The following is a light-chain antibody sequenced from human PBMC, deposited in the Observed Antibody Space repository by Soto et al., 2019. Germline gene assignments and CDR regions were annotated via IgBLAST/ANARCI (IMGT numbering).Light chain of an antibody. Sequence: QSALTQPASVSGSPGQSITISCTGTSSDVGGYNYVSWYQQHPGKAPKLMIYDVSNRPSGVSNRFSGSKSGNTASLTISGLQTEDAVDYYCSSYTSSSTPVVFGGGTKLTVL. CDR3: SSYTSSSTPVV. CDR2: DVS. V-gene: IGLV2-14*01. CDR1: SSDVGGYNY. J-gene: IGLJ2*01.